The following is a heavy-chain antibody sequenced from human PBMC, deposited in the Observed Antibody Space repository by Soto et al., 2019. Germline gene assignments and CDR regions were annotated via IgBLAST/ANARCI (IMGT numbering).Heavy chain of an antibody. CDR3: AKDGPGDDFWSGYYYYYYGMDV. CDR2: ISGSGGST. V-gene: IGHV3-23*01. Sequence: HPGGSLRLSCAASGFTFSSYAMSWVRQAPGKGLEWVSAISGSGGSTYYADSVKGRFTISRDNSKNTLYLQMNSLRAEDTAVYYCAKDGPGDDFWSGYYYYYYGMDVWGQGTTVTVSS. J-gene: IGHJ6*02. CDR1: GFTFSSYA. D-gene: IGHD3-3*01.